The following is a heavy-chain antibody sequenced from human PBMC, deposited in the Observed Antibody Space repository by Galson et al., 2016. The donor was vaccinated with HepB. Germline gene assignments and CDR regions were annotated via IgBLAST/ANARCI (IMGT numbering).Heavy chain of an antibody. CDR2: MSASSTNI. V-gene: IGHV3-21*01. D-gene: IGHD3-16*01. CDR3: ARGEFGLDF. Sequence: SLRLSCAASGFTFSYYSMNWVRQAPGKGLEWVSSMSASSTNIYYADSVKGRITMSRDDAKNSLYLQMNSLKAEDTAVYYCARGEFGLDFWGQGTLATVSS. CDR1: GFTFSYYS. J-gene: IGHJ4*02.